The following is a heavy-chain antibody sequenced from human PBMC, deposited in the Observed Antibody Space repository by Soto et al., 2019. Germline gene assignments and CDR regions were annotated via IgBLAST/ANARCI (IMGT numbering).Heavy chain of an antibody. Sequence: EVQLVESGGDLVQPGGSLRLSCAASGFTFTSYWVHWVHQAPGKGLVWVSRINSDGTTANYADSVTGRFTISRDNAKNTVYLQMNSLRVEDTAVYYCARGIKNYYGVDVWGQGTTVTVSS. V-gene: IGHV3-74*01. CDR2: INSDGTTA. J-gene: IGHJ6*02. CDR3: ARGIKNYYGVDV. CDR1: GFTFTSYW.